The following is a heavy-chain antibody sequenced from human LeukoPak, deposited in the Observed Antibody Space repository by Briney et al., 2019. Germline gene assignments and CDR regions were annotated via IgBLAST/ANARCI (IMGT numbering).Heavy chain of an antibody. Sequence: GGSLRLSCAASGFTFSSYEMNWVRQAPRKGLEWVSYISSSGSTIYYADSVKGRFTISRDNSKNTLYLQMNSLRAEDTAVYYCAKDAEDIVVVPAARSSYYNYMDVWGKGTTVTISS. D-gene: IGHD2-2*01. CDR3: AKDAEDIVVVPAARSSYYNYMDV. J-gene: IGHJ6*03. V-gene: IGHV3-48*03. CDR1: GFTFSSYE. CDR2: ISSSGSTI.